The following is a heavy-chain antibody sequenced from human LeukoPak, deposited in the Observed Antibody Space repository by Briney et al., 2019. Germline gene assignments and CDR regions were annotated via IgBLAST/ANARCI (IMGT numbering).Heavy chain of an antibody. CDR1: GFTFSSYS. CDR3: ARDSGYVGY. Sequence: PGGSLRLSCAASGFTFSSYSMKWVRQAPGEGLEWVSSISSGGSSIYYADSVKSRFTISRDNAKTSLYLQMNSLRAEDTAVYYCARDSGYVGYWGQGTLVTVSS. CDR2: ISSGGSSI. V-gene: IGHV3-21*01. D-gene: IGHD5-12*01. J-gene: IGHJ4*02.